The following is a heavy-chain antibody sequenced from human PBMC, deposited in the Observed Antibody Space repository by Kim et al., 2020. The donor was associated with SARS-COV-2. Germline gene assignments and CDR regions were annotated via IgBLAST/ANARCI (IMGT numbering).Heavy chain of an antibody. D-gene: IGHD1-1*01. Sequence: GESLKISCQASGYSFASYWIGWLRQMPGKGLEWMGIIYPGDSDCRYSPSFQGQVSFSVDRSISTAYLQWSSLKDSDTAMYYCARGGTGPYHNYWFDPWGQGTLVTVSS. CDR1: GYSFASYW. V-gene: IGHV5-51*01. CDR3: ARGGTGPYHNYWFDP. J-gene: IGHJ5*02. CDR2: IYPGDSDC.